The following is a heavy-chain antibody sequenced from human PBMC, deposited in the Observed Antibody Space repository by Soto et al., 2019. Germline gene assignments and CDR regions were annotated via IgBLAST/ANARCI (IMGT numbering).Heavy chain of an antibody. CDR3: ARISLSGYGRGWFDY. J-gene: IGHJ4*02. CDR2: IFSNDEK. D-gene: IGHD5-12*01. Sequence: QVTLKESGPVLVKPTETLTLTCTVSGFSLSNARMGVSWIRQPPGKALEWLAHIFSNDEKSYSTSLKSRLTIPKDTSKSQVVLTMTNMDPVDTATYYCARISLSGYGRGWFDYWGQGTLVTVSS. V-gene: IGHV2-26*01. CDR1: GFSLSNARMG.